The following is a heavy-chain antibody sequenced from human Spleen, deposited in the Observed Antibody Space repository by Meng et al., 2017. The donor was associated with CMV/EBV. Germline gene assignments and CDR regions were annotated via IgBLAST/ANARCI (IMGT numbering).Heavy chain of an antibody. CDR1: GFTFSSYS. Sequence: GESLKISCVASGFTFSSYSMNWVRQAPGKGLEWVSSISSSSSYIYYADSVKGRFTISRDNAKNSLYLQMNSLRAEDTAVYYCARGGPYYYYGMDVWGQGTTVTVSS. CDR3: ARGGPYYYYGMDV. CDR2: ISSSSSYI. J-gene: IGHJ6*02. V-gene: IGHV3-21*01.